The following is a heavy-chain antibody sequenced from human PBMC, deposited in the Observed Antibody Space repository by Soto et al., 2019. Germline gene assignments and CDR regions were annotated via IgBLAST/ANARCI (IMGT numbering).Heavy chain of an antibody. CDR1: GFTFSSYT. Sequence: EVQLVESGGGLVKPGGSLRLSCAASGFTFSSYTMNWVRQAPGKGLEWISSITSSSSYIYYADSVKGRFTISRDNAKNSLYLQMNSLRAEDTAVYYCARDRVGASDYWGQGTLVTVSS. CDR2: ITSSSSYI. J-gene: IGHJ4*02. CDR3: ARDRVGASDY. V-gene: IGHV3-21*01. D-gene: IGHD1-26*01.